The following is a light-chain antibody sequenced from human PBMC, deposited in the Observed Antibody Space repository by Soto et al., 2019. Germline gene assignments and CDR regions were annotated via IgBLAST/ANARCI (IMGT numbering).Light chain of an antibody. CDR2: DVS. Sequence: QSALTRPRSVSGSPGQSVTISCTGTSSDVGGYNYVSWYQQHPGKAPKLMIYDVSKRPSGVPDRFFGSKSGNTASLTISGLQAEDEADYYCCSYAGDYTWVFGGGTKLTVL. J-gene: IGLJ3*02. CDR1: SSDVGGYNY. CDR3: CSYAGDYTWV. V-gene: IGLV2-11*01.